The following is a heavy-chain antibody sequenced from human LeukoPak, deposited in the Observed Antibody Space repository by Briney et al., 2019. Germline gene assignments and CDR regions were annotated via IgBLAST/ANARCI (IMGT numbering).Heavy chain of an antibody. CDR3: ARGLVLPTDDAFDI. CDR1: GASIRTYF. D-gene: IGHD5/OR15-5a*01. V-gene: IGHV4-59*01. J-gene: IGHJ3*02. CDR2: IYDNDIS. Sequence: PSEPLSLTCSVPGASIRTYFRRWIRQSPAKGLDRIGYIYDNDISNFDPSLESRVTILVDRSNSQFSLKLRSVTAAGTAVYYCARGLVLPTDDAFDIWGPGTMVTVSS.